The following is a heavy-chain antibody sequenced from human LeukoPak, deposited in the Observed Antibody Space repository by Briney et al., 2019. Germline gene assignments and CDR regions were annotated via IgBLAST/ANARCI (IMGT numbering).Heavy chain of an antibody. CDR1: GYSISSGYY. V-gene: IGHV4-38-2*01. Sequence: PSETLSLTCAVSGYSISSGYYWGWIRQPPGKGLEWVGSIYHSGSTYYHPSLKSRVTISVDTSKKQFSLKLSSVTGADTAVYYCARLLTGDAFDIWGQGTMVTVSS. D-gene: IGHD7-27*01. CDR2: IYHSGST. CDR3: ARLLTGDAFDI. J-gene: IGHJ3*02.